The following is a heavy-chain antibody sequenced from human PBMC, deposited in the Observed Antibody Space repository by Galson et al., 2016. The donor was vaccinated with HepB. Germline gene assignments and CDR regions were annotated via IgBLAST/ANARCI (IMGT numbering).Heavy chain of an antibody. CDR1: GGPY. CDR2: IYYSGTA. CDR3: ATRRGFGDFVYYYYGLDD. D-gene: IGHD3-10*01. V-gene: IGHV4-39*02. J-gene: IGHJ6*04. Sequence: ETLSLTCSVSGGPYWVWIRQPPGKGLEWIGSIYYSGTAYYNPSPKSRVTISVETSNNHFSLTLRSVTAADTAVYHCATRRGFGDFVYYYYGLDDWGKGTTVTVSS.